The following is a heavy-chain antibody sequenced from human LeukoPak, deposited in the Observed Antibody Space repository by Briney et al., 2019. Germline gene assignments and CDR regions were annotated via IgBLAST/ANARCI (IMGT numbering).Heavy chain of an antibody. CDR3: ARSLRGYSLVHYYYYMDV. Sequence: PGRSLRLSCAASGFTFSSYSMNWVRQAPGKGLEWVSYISSSSSTIYYADSVKGRFTISRDNAKNSLYLQMNSLRAEDTAVYYCARSLRGYSLVHYYYYMDVWGKGTTVTVSS. CDR2: ISSSSSTI. V-gene: IGHV3-48*01. CDR1: GFTFSSYS. D-gene: IGHD5-12*01. J-gene: IGHJ6*03.